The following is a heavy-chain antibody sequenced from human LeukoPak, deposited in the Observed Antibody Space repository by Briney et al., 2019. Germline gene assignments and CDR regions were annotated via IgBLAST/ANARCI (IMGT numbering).Heavy chain of an antibody. J-gene: IGHJ6*02. CDR2: INPNSGGT. D-gene: IGHD2-15*01. CDR3: ARDLWVVAASATYYYYYYGMDV. Sequence: ASVKVSCKASGYTFTGYYMHWVRQAPGQGLEWMGWINPNSGGTNYAQKFQGRVTMTRDTSISTAYMELSRLRSDDTAVYYCARDLWVVAASATYYYYYYGMDVWGQGTTVTVSS. V-gene: IGHV1-2*02. CDR1: GYTFTGYY.